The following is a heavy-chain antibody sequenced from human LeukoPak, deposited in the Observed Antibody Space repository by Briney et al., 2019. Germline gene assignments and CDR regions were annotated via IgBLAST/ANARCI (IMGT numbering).Heavy chain of an antibody. CDR1: GGSMSSGSSY. CDR3: ARTRGYSGYVDAFDI. D-gene: IGHD5-12*01. CDR2: IYYSGST. Sequence: PSETLSLTCTVSGGSMSSGSSYWGWIRQPPRKGLEWIGTIYYSGSTYYNPSLKSRVTISADTSKNQFSLKLSSVTAADTAVYYCARTRGYSGYVDAFDIWGQGTMVTVFS. V-gene: IGHV4-39*01. J-gene: IGHJ3*02.